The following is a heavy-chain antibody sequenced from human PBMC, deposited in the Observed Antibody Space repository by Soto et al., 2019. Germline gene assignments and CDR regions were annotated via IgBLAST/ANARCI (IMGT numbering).Heavy chain of an antibody. V-gene: IGHV3-30*18. CDR2: ISYDGSNK. J-gene: IGHJ6*02. CDR1: GFTFSSYP. D-gene: IGHD5-12*01. Sequence: GGSLTLSFVDYGFTFSSYPMDWVRQAPGKGLEWVAVISYDGSNKYYADSVKGRFTISRDNSKNTLYLQMNSLRAEDTAVYYCAKDLEGEMATILTFGPYYYYGMDVWVQGTTVTVSS. CDR3: AKDLEGEMATILTFGPYYYYGMDV.